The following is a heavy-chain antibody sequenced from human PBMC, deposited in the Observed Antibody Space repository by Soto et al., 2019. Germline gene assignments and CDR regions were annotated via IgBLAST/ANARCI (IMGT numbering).Heavy chain of an antibody. D-gene: IGHD6-13*01. V-gene: IGHV4-39*01. J-gene: IGHJ4*02. CDR1: GGSISSSSYY. Sequence: QLQLQESGPGLVKPSETLSLTCTVSGGSISSSSYYWGWIRQPPGKGLEWIGSIYYSGSTYYNPSLKSRVTISVDTSKNQFSLKLSSVTAADTAVYYCASIAAVGGGYFDYWGQGTLVTVSS. CDR3: ASIAAVGGGYFDY. CDR2: IYYSGST.